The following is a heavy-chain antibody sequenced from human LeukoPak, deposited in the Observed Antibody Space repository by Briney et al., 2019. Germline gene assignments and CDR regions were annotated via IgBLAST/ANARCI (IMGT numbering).Heavy chain of an antibody. CDR3: ASGGGFSAFDI. V-gene: IGHV7-4-1*02. J-gene: IGHJ3*02. D-gene: IGHD3-16*01. Sequence: ASVKVSCEASGYTFTSYATNWVRQAPGQGLEWMGWINTNTGNPAYAQGFTGRFVFSLDTSVSTAYLQISGLKAEDTAVYYCASGGGFSAFDIWGQGTMVTVSS. CDR1: GYTFTSYA. CDR2: INTNTGNP.